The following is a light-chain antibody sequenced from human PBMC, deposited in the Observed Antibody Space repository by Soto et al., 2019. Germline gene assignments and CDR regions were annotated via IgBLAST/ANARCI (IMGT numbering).Light chain of an antibody. J-gene: IGKJ3*01. CDR2: GTS. CDR1: QSVNSKY. CDR3: QQYGSSLFT. V-gene: IGKV3-20*01. Sequence: EIVLTQSPGTLSLSPGERATLSCRASQSVNSKYLAWYQQKPGQAPRVLIYGTSIRASGVPERFSGGGSGTDFTLTITRLEPEDFAVYYCQQYGSSLFTFGPGTKVDFK.